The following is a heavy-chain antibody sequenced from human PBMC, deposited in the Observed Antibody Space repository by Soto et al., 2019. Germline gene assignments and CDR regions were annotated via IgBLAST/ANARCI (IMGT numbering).Heavy chain of an antibody. CDR2: ISYDGSNK. J-gene: IGHJ5*02. Sequence: RLSCAASGFTFSSYAMHWVRQAPGKGLEWVAVISYDGSNKYYADSVKGRFTISRDNSKNTLYLQMNSLRAEDTAVYYCARVASAHAVDPWGQGTLVTVSS. CDR1: GFTFSSYA. V-gene: IGHV3-30-3*01. CDR3: ARVASAHAVDP.